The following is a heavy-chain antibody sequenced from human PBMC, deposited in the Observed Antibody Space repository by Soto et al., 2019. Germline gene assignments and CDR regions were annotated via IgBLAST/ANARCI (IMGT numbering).Heavy chain of an antibody. D-gene: IGHD5-12*01. CDR2: ISYGGSNK. J-gene: IGHJ4*02. CDR3: AKETLRDGYNFSPYYFDY. Sequence: PGGSLRLSCAASGFTFSSYGMHWVRQAPGKGLEWVAVISYGGSNKYYADSVKGRFTISRDNSKNTLYLQMNSLRAEDTAVYYCAKETLRDGYNFSPYYFDYWGQGTLVTVSS. CDR1: GFTFSSYG. V-gene: IGHV3-30*18.